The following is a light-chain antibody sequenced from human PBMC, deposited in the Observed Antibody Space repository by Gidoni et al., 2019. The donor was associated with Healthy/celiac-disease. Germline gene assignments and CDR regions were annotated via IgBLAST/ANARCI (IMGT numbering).Light chain of an antibody. J-gene: IGKJ1*01. CDR2: DTS. CDR3: QQRASWPPT. CDR1: QSVSNY. Sequence: EVVLPQFPPTLSLSPGERATLSCRASQSVSNYLAWYQQKGGQAPRLLIYDTSLRATGIPTRFSGSGSGTDFTLTISSLEPEDFGIYYCQQRASWPPTFGQGTRVDIK. V-gene: IGKV3-11*01.